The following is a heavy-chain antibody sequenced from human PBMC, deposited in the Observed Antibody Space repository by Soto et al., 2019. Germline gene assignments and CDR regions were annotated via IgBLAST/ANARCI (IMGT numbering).Heavy chain of an antibody. CDR3: GTEVEWLRFPLFEY. J-gene: IGHJ4*02. V-gene: IGHV4-34*01. CDR2: INHSGTT. Sequence: QVQLQQWGAGLLKPSETLSLTCAVYGGSFSGYYWCWIRQPPGKGLEWIGEINHSGTTHYNPSRTSRAAILVDACKNQLSLKLSSVTAPDMAVCHCGTEVEWLRFPLFEYRGQGTLVTVSS. D-gene: IGHD5-12*01. CDR1: GGSFSGYY.